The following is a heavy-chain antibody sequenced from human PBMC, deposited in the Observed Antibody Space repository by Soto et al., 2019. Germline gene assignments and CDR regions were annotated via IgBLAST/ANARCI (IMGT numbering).Heavy chain of an antibody. CDR2: ISWNSVTI. V-gene: IGHV3-9*01. Sequence: EVQLVESGGGLAQPGCSRRLSCAASGFNFDDHAMHWVRQTPGKGLEWVSGISWNSVTINYADSIKGRFTISRDNAKRTLYLQMNTLRPADTAMYFCVRSSGSQPRAGWFDPWGQGTLVTVS. D-gene: IGHD1-26*01. J-gene: IGHJ5*02. CDR1: GFNFDDHA. CDR3: VRSSGSQPRAGWFDP.